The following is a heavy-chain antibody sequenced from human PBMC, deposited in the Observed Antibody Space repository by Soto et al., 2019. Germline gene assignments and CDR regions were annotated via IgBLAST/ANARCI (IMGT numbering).Heavy chain of an antibody. Sequence: ASVKVSCKASGYTFTSYAMHWVRQAPGQRLEWIGWINAGNGNTKYSQKFQGRVTITRDTSASTAYMELSSLRSEDTAVYYCARAKVYCSSTSCYTFYFDYWGQGTLVTVSS. J-gene: IGHJ4*02. V-gene: IGHV1-3*01. D-gene: IGHD2-2*02. CDR3: ARAKVYCSSTSCYTFYFDY. CDR1: GYTFTSYA. CDR2: INAGNGNT.